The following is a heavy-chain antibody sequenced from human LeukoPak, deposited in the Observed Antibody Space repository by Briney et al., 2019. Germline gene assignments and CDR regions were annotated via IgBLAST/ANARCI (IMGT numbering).Heavy chain of an antibody. J-gene: IGHJ6*03. CDR1: GFTFSNAW. Sequence: NPGGSLRLSCAASGFTFSNAWMSWVRQAPGKGLEWVGRIKSKTDGGTTDYAAPVKGRFTISRDDSKNTLYLQMNSLKTEDTAVYYCARLGIPYYYYMDVWGKGTTVTVSS. D-gene: IGHD7-27*01. CDR3: ARLGIPYYYYMDV. V-gene: IGHV3-15*01. CDR2: IKSKTDGGTT.